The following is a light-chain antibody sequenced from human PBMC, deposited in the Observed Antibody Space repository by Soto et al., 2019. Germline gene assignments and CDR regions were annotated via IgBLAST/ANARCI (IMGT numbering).Light chain of an antibody. V-gene: IGLV2-8*01. CDR1: SSDVGGYKF. J-gene: IGLJ1*01. CDR3: SSYAGSNMGV. CDR2: EVS. Sequence: QSALTQPPSASGSPGQSVTISCTGTSSDVGGYKFVSWYQQHPGKAPKLIIYEVSQRPSGVPDRFSASKSDDTASLTVSGLRAEDEADYYCSSYAGSNMGVFGSGTKVTVL.